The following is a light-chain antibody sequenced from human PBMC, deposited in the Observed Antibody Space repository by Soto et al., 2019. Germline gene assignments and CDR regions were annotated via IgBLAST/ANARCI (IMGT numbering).Light chain of an antibody. J-gene: IGKJ1*01. Sequence: ELVLTQSPGTLYLSPGERAILSCRASQSVGSSYLAWYQQKPGQAPRLLIYGASSRATRIPDRFSGSGSGTDFTLTISRLEPEDFAVYYCQQYGSSRTFGQGTTVAIK. CDR2: GAS. CDR3: QQYGSSRT. V-gene: IGKV3-20*01. CDR1: QSVGSSY.